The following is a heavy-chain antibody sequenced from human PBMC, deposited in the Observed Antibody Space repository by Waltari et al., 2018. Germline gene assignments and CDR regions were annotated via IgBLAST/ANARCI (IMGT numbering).Heavy chain of an antibody. CDR2: IDYSGST. V-gene: IGHV4-59*01. CDR3: ARDSPYYYMDV. CDR1: GGPISRYY. J-gene: IGHJ6*03. Sequence: QVQLQESGPGLVKPSATLSLTCTASGGPISRYYWSWIRQPPGKGLEWIGYIDYSGSTNYNPSLKRRVTISVDTSKNQFSLKLSSVTAADTAVYYGARDSPYYYMDVWGKGTTVTVSS.